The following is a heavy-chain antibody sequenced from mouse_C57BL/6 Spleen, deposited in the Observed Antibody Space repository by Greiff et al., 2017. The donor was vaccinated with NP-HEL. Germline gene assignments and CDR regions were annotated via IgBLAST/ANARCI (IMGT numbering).Heavy chain of an antibody. D-gene: IGHD2-5*01. Sequence: QVQLQQSGAELVRPGTSVKVSCKASGYAFTNYLIEWVKQRPGQGLEWIGVINPGSGGTNYNEKFKGKATLTADKSSSTAYMQLSSLTSEDSAVYFCARSPAYYSNCFDYWGQGTTLTVSS. CDR1: GYAFTNYL. CDR3: ARSPAYYSNCFDY. J-gene: IGHJ2*01. V-gene: IGHV1-54*01. CDR2: INPGSGGT.